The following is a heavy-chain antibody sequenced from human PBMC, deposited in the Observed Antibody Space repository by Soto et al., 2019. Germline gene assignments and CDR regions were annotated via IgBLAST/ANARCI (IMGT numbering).Heavy chain of an antibody. J-gene: IGHJ5*02. CDR1: GGSISSGGYY. CDR3: ARDLTRGWFDP. CDR2: IYYSGST. V-gene: IGHV4-31*03. Sequence: QVQLQESGPGLVKPSRTLSLTRTVSGGSISSGGYYWRWIRQHPGKGLEWIGDIYYSGSTYYKPFLKSRVTISVDTSKSQFSLKLSSVHAADTAVYYCARDLTRGWFDPWGQGTLVTVSS.